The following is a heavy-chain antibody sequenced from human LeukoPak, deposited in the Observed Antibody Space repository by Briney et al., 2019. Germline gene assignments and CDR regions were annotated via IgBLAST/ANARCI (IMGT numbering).Heavy chain of an antibody. Sequence: PSETLSLTCAVYGGSFSGYYWSWIRQPPGKGLEWIGEINHSGSTNYNPSLKSQVTISVDTSKNQFSLKLSSVTAADTAVYYCARGHYYDKGLDYWGQGTLVTVSS. D-gene: IGHD3-22*01. CDR1: GGSFSGYY. J-gene: IGHJ4*02. V-gene: IGHV4-34*01. CDR2: INHSGST. CDR3: ARGHYYDKGLDY.